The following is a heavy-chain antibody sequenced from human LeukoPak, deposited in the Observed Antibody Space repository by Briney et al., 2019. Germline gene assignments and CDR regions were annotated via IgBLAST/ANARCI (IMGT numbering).Heavy chain of an antibody. CDR3: TKNAGRGRPTDF. V-gene: IGHV4-59*02. CDR1: GDSVSNYY. J-gene: IGHJ4*02. D-gene: IGHD1-14*01. CDR2: IYHSGII. Sequence: SETLSLTCSVSGDSVSNYYWSWIRQPPGKGLEWIGYIYHSGIINYNPSLKSRVTISLDSSKNQFSLRLSSVTTADTAMYYCTKNAGRGRPTDFWGQGTLVTVSS.